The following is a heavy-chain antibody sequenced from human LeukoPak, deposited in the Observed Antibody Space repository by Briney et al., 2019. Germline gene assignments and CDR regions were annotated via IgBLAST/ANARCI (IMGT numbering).Heavy chain of an antibody. CDR2: IRYDGSNK. CDR1: GLTFSTSG. D-gene: IGHD1-26*01. J-gene: IGHJ3*02. V-gene: IGHV3-30*02. Sequence: GGSLRLSCTASGLTFSTSGFNWVRQAPGKGLEWVAFIRYDGSNKFYADSVKGRFTISRDNSKNTLYLQMNNLRAEDTAVYYCAKVHYRDAFDIWGQGTMVTVSS. CDR3: AKVHYRDAFDI.